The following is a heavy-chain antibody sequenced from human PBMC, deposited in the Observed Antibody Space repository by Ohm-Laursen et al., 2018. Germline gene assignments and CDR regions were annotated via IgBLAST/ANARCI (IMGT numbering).Heavy chain of an antibody. CDR1: GASISGQY. V-gene: IGHV4-34*01. Sequence: SETLSLTCTVSGASISGQYWSWIRQPPGKGLEWIGEINHSGSTNYNPSLKSRVTISVDTSKNQFSLKLSSVTAADTAVYYCARDPFDSSSSEYFQHWGQGTLVTVSS. CDR2: INHSGST. CDR3: ARDPFDSSSSEYFQH. J-gene: IGHJ1*01. D-gene: IGHD6-13*01.